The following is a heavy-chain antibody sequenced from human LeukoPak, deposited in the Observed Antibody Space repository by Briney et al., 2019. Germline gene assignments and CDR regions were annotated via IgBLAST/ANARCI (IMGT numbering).Heavy chain of an antibody. V-gene: IGHV1-69*13. Sequence: GASVKVSCKASGGTFSSYAISWVRQAPGQGLEWMGGIIPIFGTANYAQKFQGRVTITADESTSTAYMELSSLRSEDTAVYYCARDRRSGGDAFDIWGQGTMVTVSS. J-gene: IGHJ3*02. CDR3: ARDRRSGGDAFDI. D-gene: IGHD6-19*01. CDR1: GGTFSSYA. CDR2: IIPIFGTA.